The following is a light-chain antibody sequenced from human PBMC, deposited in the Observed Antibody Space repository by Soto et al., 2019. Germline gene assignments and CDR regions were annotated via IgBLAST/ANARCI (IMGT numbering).Light chain of an antibody. CDR3: SSYAASGVPVV. CDR2: EVN. CDR1: SSDIGAYNY. V-gene: IGLV2-14*01. Sequence: SVLTQPASVSGSPGQSITLSCTGTSSDIGAYNYVSWYQHRPGKAPKLLIFEVNSRPAGLSNRFSGSKSSNTASLTISGLQAEDDAIYYCSSYAASGVPVVFGGGTKVTVL. J-gene: IGLJ2*01.